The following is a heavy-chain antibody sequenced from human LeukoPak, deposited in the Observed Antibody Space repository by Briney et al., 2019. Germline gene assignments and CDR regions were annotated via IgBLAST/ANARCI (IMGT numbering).Heavy chain of an antibody. CDR2: IYYSGST. CDR3: ARHSSGSYGWFDP. Sequence: PSETLSLTCTVSGGSISSSSYYWGWIRQPPGKGLEWVGSIYYSGSTYHNPSLKSRVTISVDTSKNQFSLKLSSVTAADTAVYYCARHSSGSYGWFDPWGQGTLVTVSS. V-gene: IGHV4-39*01. D-gene: IGHD1-26*01. CDR1: GGSISSSSYY. J-gene: IGHJ5*02.